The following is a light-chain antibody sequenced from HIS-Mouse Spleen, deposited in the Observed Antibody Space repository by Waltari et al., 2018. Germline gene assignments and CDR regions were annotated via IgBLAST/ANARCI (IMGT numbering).Light chain of an antibody. CDR1: QSVLYSSNNKNY. CDR2: WAS. V-gene: IGKV4-1*01. J-gene: IGKJ1*01. Sequence: DIVMTQSTDSLAVSLGERATINCKSSQSVLYSSNNKNYLAWYQQKPGQPPKLLIYWASTRESGVPDRFSGSGSGTDFTLTISSLQAEDVAVYYCQQYCSTPRTFGQGTKVEIK. CDR3: QQYCSTPRT.